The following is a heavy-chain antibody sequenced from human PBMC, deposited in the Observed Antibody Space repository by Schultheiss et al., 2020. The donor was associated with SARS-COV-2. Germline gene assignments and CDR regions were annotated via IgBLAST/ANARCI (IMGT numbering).Heavy chain of an antibody. CDR3: ARGGYSSSPGFDY. D-gene: IGHD6-13*01. J-gene: IGHJ4*02. CDR2: IYYSGST. CDR1: GGSISSSSYY. V-gene: IGHV4-39*07. Sequence: SETLSLTCTVSGGSISSSSYYWGWIRQPPGKGLEWIGSIYYSGSTNYNPSLKSRVTISVDTSKNQFSLKLSSVTAADTAVYYCARGGYSSSPGFDYWGQGTLVTVSS.